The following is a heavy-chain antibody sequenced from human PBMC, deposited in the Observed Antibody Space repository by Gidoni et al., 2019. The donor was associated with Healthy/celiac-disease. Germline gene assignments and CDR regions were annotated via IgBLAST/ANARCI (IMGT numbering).Heavy chain of an antibody. V-gene: IGHV3-9*01. J-gene: IGHJ6*02. CDR3: AKDIDGSYYGGSHYYYYGMDV. D-gene: IGHD1-26*01. Sequence: VQLVESGGCLVQPGRSLRPSSAASGINLAYYAMHSCRQAPGKGLEWVSGISWNSGSIGYADSVKGRFTISRDNAKNSLYLQMNSLRAEDTALYYCAKDIDGSYYGGSHYYYYGMDVWGQGTTVTVSS. CDR1: GINLAYYA. CDR2: ISWNSGSI.